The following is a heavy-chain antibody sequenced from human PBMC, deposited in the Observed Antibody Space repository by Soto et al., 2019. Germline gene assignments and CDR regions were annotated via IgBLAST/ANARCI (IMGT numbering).Heavy chain of an antibody. CDR1: GYTFTSYY. CDR2: INPNSGGT. D-gene: IGHD3-3*01. Sequence: ASVKVSCKASGYTFTSYYMHWVRQAPGQGLEWMGWINPNSGGTNYAQKFQGRVTMTRDTSISTAYMELSRLRSDDTAVYYCARWTYYDFWSGYPGTNYYYGMDVWGQGTTVTVSS. V-gene: IGHV1-2*02. J-gene: IGHJ6*02. CDR3: ARWTYYDFWSGYPGTNYYYGMDV.